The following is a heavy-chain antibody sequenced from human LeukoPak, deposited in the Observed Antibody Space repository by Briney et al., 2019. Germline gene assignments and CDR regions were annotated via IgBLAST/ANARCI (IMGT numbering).Heavy chain of an antibody. J-gene: IGHJ4*02. Sequence: PGRSLRLSCTASGFTFGDYAMSWVRQAPGKGLEWVGFIRSKAYGGTTEYAASVKGRFTISRDDSKSIAYLQMNSLKTEDTAVYYCTGRFLEWLLYSDYWDQGTLVTVSS. D-gene: IGHD3-3*01. CDR3: TGRFLEWLLYSDY. V-gene: IGHV3-49*04. CDR2: IRSKAYGGTT. CDR1: GFTFGDYA.